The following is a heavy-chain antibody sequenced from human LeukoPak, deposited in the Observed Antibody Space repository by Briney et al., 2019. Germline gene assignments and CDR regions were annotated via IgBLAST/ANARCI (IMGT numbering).Heavy chain of an antibody. D-gene: IGHD2-21*01. CDR1: GYTFTSYG. V-gene: IGHV1-18*01. Sequence: ASVKVSCKASGYTFTSYGISWVRQAPGQGLEWMGWISAYNGNTSYAQKLQGRVTMTTDTSTSTAYMELRSLRSDDTAVYYCARDLSPAYCGGDCYQDAFDIWGQGTMVTVSS. CDR2: ISAYNGNT. J-gene: IGHJ3*02. CDR3: ARDLSPAYCGGDCYQDAFDI.